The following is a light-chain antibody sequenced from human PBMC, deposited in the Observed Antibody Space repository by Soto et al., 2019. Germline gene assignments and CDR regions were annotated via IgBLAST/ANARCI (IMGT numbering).Light chain of an antibody. CDR3: QQYNNWPLT. CDR1: QSVSSN. CDR2: GAS. J-gene: IGKJ1*01. V-gene: IGKV3-15*01. Sequence: EIVMTQSPATLSVSPGERATLSCRASQSVSSNLAWYQQKPGQAPRLLIYGASTRDTGIPARFGGSGSGTEFTLNISSLQSEDFAVYYGQQYNNWPLTFGQGTKVEIK.